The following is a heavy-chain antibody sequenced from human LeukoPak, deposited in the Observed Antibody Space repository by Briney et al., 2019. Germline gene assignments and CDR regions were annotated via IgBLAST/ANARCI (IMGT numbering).Heavy chain of an antibody. CDR2: INPSGGST. J-gene: IGHJ4*02. D-gene: IGHD3-22*01. CDR1: GYTFTSYY. Sequence: ASVKVSCKASGYTFTSYYMHWVRQAPGQGLEWMGIINPSGGSTSYAQKFQGRVTMTRDTSTSTVYMELSSLRSEDTAVYYCARPATSYYYDSSGYYFDYWGQGTLVTVSS. CDR3: ARPATSYYYDSSGYYFDY. V-gene: IGHV1-46*01.